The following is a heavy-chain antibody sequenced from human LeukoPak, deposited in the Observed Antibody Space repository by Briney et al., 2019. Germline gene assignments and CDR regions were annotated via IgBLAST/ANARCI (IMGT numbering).Heavy chain of an antibody. J-gene: IGHJ5*02. CDR1: GGSISSYY. CDR3: ARVSTVVPAAIRGGYNWFDP. V-gene: IGHV4-59*01. CDR2: IYYSGST. D-gene: IGHD2-2*02. Sequence: SETLSLTCTVSGGSISSYYWSWIRQPPGKGPEWIGYIYYSGSTNYNPSLKSRVTISVDTSKNQFSLKLSSVTAADTAVYYCARVSTVVPAAIRGGYNWFDPWGQGTLVTVSS.